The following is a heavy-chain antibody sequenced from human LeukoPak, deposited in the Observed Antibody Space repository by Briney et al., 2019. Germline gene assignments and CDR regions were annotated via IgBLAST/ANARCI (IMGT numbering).Heavy chain of an antibody. V-gene: IGHV3-7*03. Sequence: GGSLRLSCAASGFTFSSYWMSWVRQAPGKGLEWVANIKQDGSEKYYVDSVKGRFTISRDNAKNSLHLQMNSLRAEDTAVYYCAKDSGVLTWFGELSWGQGTLVTVSS. CDR3: AKDSGVLTWFGELS. CDR2: IKQDGSEK. CDR1: GFTFSSYW. J-gene: IGHJ4*02. D-gene: IGHD3-10*01.